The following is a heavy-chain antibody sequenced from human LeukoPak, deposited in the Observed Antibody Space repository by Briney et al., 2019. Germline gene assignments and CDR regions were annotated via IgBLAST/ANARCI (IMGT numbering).Heavy chain of an antibody. Sequence: GGSLRLSCAASGILFDRYAMNWVRQAPGKGLEWVSAISGSGDSTYYADSVKGRFTISRDNSKNTLYLHMNSLRAEDTAVYYCAKAPNNFWSGATRYFDDWGQGTLVTVSS. D-gene: IGHD3-3*01. CDR1: GILFDRYA. J-gene: IGHJ4*02. V-gene: IGHV3-23*01. CDR3: AKAPNNFWSGATRYFDD. CDR2: ISGSGDST.